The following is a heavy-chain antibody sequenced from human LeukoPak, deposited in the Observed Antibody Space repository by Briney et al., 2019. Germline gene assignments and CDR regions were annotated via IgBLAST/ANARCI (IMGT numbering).Heavy chain of an antibody. J-gene: IGHJ4*02. V-gene: IGHV4-38-2*01. CDR2: IYHSGST. CDR1: GHSISSGSY. CDR3: ARHPGPDY. Sequence: LETVSLTCAVSGHSISSGSYWGWIRQPPGKGLEWIGSIYHSGSTYYNPSLKSRVTISVDTSKNQFSLKLNSVTAADTAVYYCARHPGPDYWGQGTLVTVSS.